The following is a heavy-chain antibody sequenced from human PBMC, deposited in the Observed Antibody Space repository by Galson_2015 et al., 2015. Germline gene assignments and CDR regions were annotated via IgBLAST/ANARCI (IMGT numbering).Heavy chain of an antibody. V-gene: IGHV1-46*01. Sequence: SVKVSCKASGYTFTGYFMHWVRQAPGQGLEWMGIIDPSSGSTTYAQKFQGRVSMTRDTSTRTVYMDLSSLRPEDTAVYYCATEIRSYCSGSICHFDFWGPGTLVTVSS. J-gene: IGHJ4*02. D-gene: IGHD2-2*01. CDR3: ATEIRSYCSGSICHFDF. CDR2: IDPSSGST. CDR1: GYTFTGYF.